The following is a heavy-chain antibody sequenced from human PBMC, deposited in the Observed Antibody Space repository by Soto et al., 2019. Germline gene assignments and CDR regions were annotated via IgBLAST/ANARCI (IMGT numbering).Heavy chain of an antibody. CDR2: IYSIGST. D-gene: IGHD6-13*01. CDR1: GGSITSSSY. CDR3: RRSSRYSTDV. V-gene: IGHV4-39*01. J-gene: IGHJ6*02. Sequence: PSDTLSLTCTITGGSITSSSYWGWIRQPPGTGLEWIGSIYSIGSTYYNPSLKSQDTISVDTSKNQFSLKLSSVTAADTAVYYCRRSSRYSTDVWGQGTTVTVS.